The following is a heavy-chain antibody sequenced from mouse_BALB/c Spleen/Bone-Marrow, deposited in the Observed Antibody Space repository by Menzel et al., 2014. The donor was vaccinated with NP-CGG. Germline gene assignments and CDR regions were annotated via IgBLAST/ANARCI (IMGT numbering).Heavy chain of an antibody. CDR3: ARLNYYGNLFV. V-gene: IGHV4-1*02. D-gene: IGHD1-1*01. J-gene: IGHJ1*01. CDR2: INPDSSTI. CDR1: GFDFXRYW. Sequence: EVQLQQSGGGLVQPGGSLKLSCAASGFDFXRYWMSWVRQAPGKGLEWIGEINPDSSTINYTPSLKDKFIISRDNAKSTLYLQMSKVRSEDTALYYCARLNYYGNLFVWGAGTTVTVSS.